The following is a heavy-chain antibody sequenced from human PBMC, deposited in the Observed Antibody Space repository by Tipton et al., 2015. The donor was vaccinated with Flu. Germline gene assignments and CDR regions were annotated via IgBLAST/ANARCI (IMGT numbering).Heavy chain of an antibody. Sequence: TLSLTCTVSGYSISSNYYWGWIRQAPGTGLEWIGSIYHSGSTYRNPSLKSRVTISVDPSKNQFSLTLTSVTAADTALYYCARAAGSPYYFDYWGQGTKVTVSS. CDR1: GYSISSNYY. J-gene: IGHJ4*02. CDR2: IYHSGST. V-gene: IGHV4-38-2*02. CDR3: ARAAGSPYYFDY. D-gene: IGHD1-26*01.